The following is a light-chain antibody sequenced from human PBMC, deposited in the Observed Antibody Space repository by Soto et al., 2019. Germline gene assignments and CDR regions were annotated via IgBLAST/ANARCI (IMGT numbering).Light chain of an antibody. CDR3: QHYNDRPLT. Sequence: EIVMTQSPATLSVSPGERATLSCRASQSVSRNLAWYQQKPGQPPRLLIYGASTRATGIPARFSGSGSGTEFTLTISSLQSEDFAVYSCQHYNDRPLTFGGGTKVEIK. CDR2: GAS. CDR1: QSVSRN. V-gene: IGKV3-15*01. J-gene: IGKJ4*01.